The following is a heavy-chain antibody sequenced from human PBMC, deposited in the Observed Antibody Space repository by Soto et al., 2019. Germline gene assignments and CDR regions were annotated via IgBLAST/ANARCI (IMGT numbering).Heavy chain of an antibody. J-gene: IGHJ6*03. CDR2: ISSSGSTI. Sequence: QVQLVESGGGLVKPGGSLRLSCAASGFTFSDYYMSWIRQAPGKGLEWISYISSSGSTIYYADSVKGRFTISRDNAKNSLYLQMNSLRAEDTAVYYCARTMVRGVMTLQHYYYMDVWGKGTTVTVSS. CDR3: ARTMVRGVMTLQHYYYMDV. V-gene: IGHV3-11*01. CDR1: GFTFSDYY. D-gene: IGHD3-10*01.